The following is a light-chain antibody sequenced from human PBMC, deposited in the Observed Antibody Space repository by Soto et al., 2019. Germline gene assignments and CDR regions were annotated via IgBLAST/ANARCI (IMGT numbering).Light chain of an antibody. CDR1: QTISSW. Sequence: DIQMTQSPSTLSGSVGDRVTITCRASQTISSWLAWYQQKPGKAPKLLIYKASTLKSGVPSRFSGSGSGTEFTLTISSLQPDDFATYYCHHYPSHSEAFGQGT. CDR2: KAS. V-gene: IGKV1-5*03. J-gene: IGKJ1*01. CDR3: HHYPSHSEA.